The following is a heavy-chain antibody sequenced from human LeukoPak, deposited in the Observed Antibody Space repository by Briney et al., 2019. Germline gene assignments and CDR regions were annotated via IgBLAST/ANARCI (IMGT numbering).Heavy chain of an antibody. CDR1: GFTFDDYG. V-gene: IGHV3-20*04. D-gene: IGHD6-6*01. Sequence: GGSLRLSCAASGFTFDDYGMSWVRQAPGKGLEWVSGINWNGGSTGYADSVKGRFTISRDNAKNSLYLQMNSLRAEDTAVYYCGSSSGRNNWFDPWGQGTLVIVSS. CDR3: GSSSGRNNWFDP. J-gene: IGHJ5*02. CDR2: INWNGGST.